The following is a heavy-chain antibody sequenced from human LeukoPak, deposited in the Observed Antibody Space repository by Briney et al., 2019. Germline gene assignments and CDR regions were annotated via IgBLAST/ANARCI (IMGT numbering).Heavy chain of an antibody. V-gene: IGHV1-46*01. CDR3: ARGFGVGASKRYQFDY. J-gene: IGHJ4*02. D-gene: IGHD1-26*01. CDR2: INPSGGST. CDR1: GYTFTGYY. Sequence: ASVKVSCKASGYTFTGYYMHWVRQAPGQGLEWMGIINPSGGSTSYAQKFQGRVTMTRDTSTSTVYMELSSLRSEDTAVYYCARGFGVGASKRYQFDYWGQGTLVTVSS.